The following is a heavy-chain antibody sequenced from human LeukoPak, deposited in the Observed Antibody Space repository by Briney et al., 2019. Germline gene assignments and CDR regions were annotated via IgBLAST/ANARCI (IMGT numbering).Heavy chain of an antibody. CDR2: ISGSGGST. V-gene: IGHV3-23*01. Sequence: SGGTLRLSCAASGFTFSSYGMSWVRQAPEKGLEWVSAISGSGGSTYYADSVKGRFTISRDNSKNTLYLQMNSLRAEDTAVYYCAKDWVSISSGWYSDSLDPWGQGTLVTVSS. CDR1: GFTFSSYG. D-gene: IGHD6-19*01. CDR3: AKDWVSISSGWYSDSLDP. J-gene: IGHJ5*02.